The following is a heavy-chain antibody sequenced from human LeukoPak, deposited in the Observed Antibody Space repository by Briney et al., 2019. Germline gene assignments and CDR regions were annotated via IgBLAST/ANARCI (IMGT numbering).Heavy chain of an antibody. V-gene: IGHV6-1*01. CDR2: TYYRYKWYN. CDR1: GDSVSSYCAA. J-gene: IGHJ4*02. Sequence: SQSLSLTCAVSGDSVSSYCAAWDWLGPSPSRGLEWLERTYYRYKWYNDYAVSVKSRITINPDTSKNQFSLQLTSVTPEETAVYYCAREGLSHPEYFDYWGQGTLVTVSS. CDR3: AREGLSHPEYFDY.